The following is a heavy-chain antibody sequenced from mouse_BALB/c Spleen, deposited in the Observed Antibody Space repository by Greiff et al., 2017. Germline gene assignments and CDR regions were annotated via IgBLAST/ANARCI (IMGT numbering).Heavy chain of an antibody. CDR3: ARYTTVVARGVGDY. V-gene: IGHV1-9*01. CDR2: ILPGSGST. Sequence: QVQLKESGAELMKPGASVKISCKATGYTFSSYWIEWVKQRPGHGLEWIGEILPGSGSTNYNEKFKGKATFTADTSSNTAYMQLSSLTSEDSAVYYCARYTTVVARGVGDYWGQGTSVTVSS. J-gene: IGHJ4*01. D-gene: IGHD1-1*01. CDR1: GYTFSSYW.